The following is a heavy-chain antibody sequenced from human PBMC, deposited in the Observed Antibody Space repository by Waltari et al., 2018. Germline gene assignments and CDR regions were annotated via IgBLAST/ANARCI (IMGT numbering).Heavy chain of an antibody. CDR1: GFTFSSYW. J-gene: IGHJ3*02. CDR3: ARNYNWNYFFAFDI. Sequence: EVQLVESGGGLVQPGGSLRLSCAASGFTFSSYWMSWVRQAPGKGLEWVANIKQDGSEKYYVDSVKGRFTISRDNAKNSLYLRMNSLRAEDTAVYYCARNYNWNYFFAFDIWGQGTMVTVSS. V-gene: IGHV3-7*01. D-gene: IGHD1-7*01. CDR2: IKQDGSEK.